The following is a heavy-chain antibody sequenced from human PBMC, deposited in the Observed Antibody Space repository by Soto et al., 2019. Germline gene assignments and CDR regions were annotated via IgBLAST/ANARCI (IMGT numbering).Heavy chain of an antibody. CDR1: GFTFSSYS. Sequence: EVQLVESGGGLVKPGGSLRLSCAASGFTFSSYSMNWVRQAPGKGLEWVSSISSSSSYIYYADSVKGRFTISRDNAKNSLYLQMNSQRAEDTAVYYCERGAGTAKGLAYYYYGMDVVGQVTTVTVSS. V-gene: IGHV3-21*01. J-gene: IGHJ6*02. CDR2: ISSSSSYI. D-gene: IGHD1-1*01. CDR3: ERGAGTAKGLAYYYYGMDV.